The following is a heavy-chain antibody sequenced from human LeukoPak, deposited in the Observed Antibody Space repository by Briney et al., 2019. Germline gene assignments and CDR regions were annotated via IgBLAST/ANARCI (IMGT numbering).Heavy chain of an antibody. CDR2: INHSGST. Sequence: SETLSLTCAVYGGSFSGYYWSWIRQPPGKGLEWIGEINHSGSTNYNPSLKSRVTISVDTSKNQFSLKLSSVTAADAAVYYCARARPRYCSSTSCYVHYYYGMDVWGQGTTVTVSS. D-gene: IGHD2-2*01. CDR3: ARARPRYCSSTSCYVHYYYGMDV. V-gene: IGHV4-34*01. CDR1: GGSFSGYY. J-gene: IGHJ6*02.